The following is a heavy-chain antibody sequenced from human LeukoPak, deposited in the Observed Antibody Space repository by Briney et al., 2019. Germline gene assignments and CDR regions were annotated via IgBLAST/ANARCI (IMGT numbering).Heavy chain of an antibody. CDR3: AISGLGFGEFRGLDY. D-gene: IGHD3-10*01. CDR2: IFSSGPT. Sequence: GGSLRLSCAASGFTFSSYSMNWVRQAPGKGLEWVSVIFSSGPTYYADSVKGRFTISRDTSKNALYLQMNSLRAEDTAVYYCAISGLGFGEFRGLDYWGQGTLVTVSS. V-gene: IGHV3-53*01. CDR1: GFTFSSYS. J-gene: IGHJ4*02.